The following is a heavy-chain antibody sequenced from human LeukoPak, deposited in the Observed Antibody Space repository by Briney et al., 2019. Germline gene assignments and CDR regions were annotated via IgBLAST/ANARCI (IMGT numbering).Heavy chain of an antibody. V-gene: IGHV4-31*03. CDR1: GGSISSGGYY. Sequence: SETLSLTCTVSGGSISSGGYYWSWIRQHPGKGLEWIGYIYYSGSTYYNPSLKSRVTISVDTSKNQFSLKLSSVTAADTAVYSCARGHGDYFDYWGQGTLVTVSS. CDR3: ARGHGDYFDY. J-gene: IGHJ4*02. D-gene: IGHD3-16*01. CDR2: IYYSGST.